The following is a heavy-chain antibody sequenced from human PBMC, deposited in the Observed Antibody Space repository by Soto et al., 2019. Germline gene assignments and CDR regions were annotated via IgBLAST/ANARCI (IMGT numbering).Heavy chain of an antibody. CDR3: ARGGNIYDRYGVYFYH. CDR1: GGSISSYY. V-gene: IGHV4-59*01. Sequence: SETLSLTCTVSGGSISSYYWSWTRQPPGKGLEWIGYIYYSGSTNYNPSLKSRVTISVDTSKNQFSLKLSSVTAADTAVYYCARGGNIYDRYGVYFYHWGQGTLVGVSS. D-gene: IGHD2-8*01. J-gene: IGHJ4*02. CDR2: IYYSGST.